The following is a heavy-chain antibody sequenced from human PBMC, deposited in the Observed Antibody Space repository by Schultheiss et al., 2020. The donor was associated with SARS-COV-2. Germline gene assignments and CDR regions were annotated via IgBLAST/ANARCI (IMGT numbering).Heavy chain of an antibody. CDR2: IYYSGST. J-gene: IGHJ4*02. D-gene: IGHD2-21*01. Sequence: SETLSLTCTVSGGSISSYYWSWIRQPPGKGLEWIGSIYYSGSTYYNPSLKSRVTISVDTSKNQFSLKLSSVTAADTAVYYCAKDLCGGDCYEYWGQGTLVTVSS. CDR3: AKDLCGGDCYEY. CDR1: GGSISSYY. V-gene: IGHV4-59*01.